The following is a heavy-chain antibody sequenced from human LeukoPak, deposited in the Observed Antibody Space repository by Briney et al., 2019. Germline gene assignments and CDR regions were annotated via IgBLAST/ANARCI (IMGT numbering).Heavy chain of an antibody. Sequence: ASVKASCKASGYTFTGYYMHWVRQAPGQGLEWMGWMNPNSGNTGYAQKFQGRVTMTRSTSISTAYMDLSSLRSEDTAVYYCARGPMVRGVAGVVYWGQGTLVTVSA. J-gene: IGHJ4*02. CDR1: GYTFTGYY. D-gene: IGHD3-10*01. V-gene: IGHV1-8*02. CDR3: ARGPMVRGVAGVVY. CDR2: MNPNSGNT.